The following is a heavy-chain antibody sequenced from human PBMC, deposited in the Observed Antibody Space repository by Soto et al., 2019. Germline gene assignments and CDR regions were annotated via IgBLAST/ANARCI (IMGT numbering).Heavy chain of an antibody. CDR1: GGSISSYX. Sequence: QVQLQESGPGLVKPSETLSLTCTVSGGSISSYXXXXXXQPPGKGLEWIGYIYYSGSTNYNPSLKSRVTISVDTSKNQFSLKLSSVTAADTAVYYCARDLGVAAAGDLYYYYGMDVWGQGTTVTVSS. CDR3: ARDLGVAAAGDLYYYYGMDV. D-gene: IGHD6-13*01. V-gene: IGHV4-59*01. CDR2: IYYSGST. J-gene: IGHJ6*02.